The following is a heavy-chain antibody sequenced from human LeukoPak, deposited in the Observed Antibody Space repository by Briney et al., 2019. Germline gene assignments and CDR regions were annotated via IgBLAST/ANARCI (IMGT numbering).Heavy chain of an antibody. J-gene: IGHJ6*02. Sequence: PSETLSLTCTVSGGSIGSSSYYWGWIRPPPGKGLEWIGTIYYSGTTYYNPSLKSRVTISVDTSKNQFSLKLSSVTAADTAVYYCARRSYSSGWDYYYYAMDVWGQGTTVTVSS. CDR2: IYYSGTT. CDR3: ARRSYSSGWDYYYYAMDV. CDR1: GGSIGSSSYY. D-gene: IGHD6-19*01. V-gene: IGHV4-39*01.